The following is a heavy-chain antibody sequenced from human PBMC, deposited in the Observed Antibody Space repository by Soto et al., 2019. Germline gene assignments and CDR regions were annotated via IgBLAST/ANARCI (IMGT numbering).Heavy chain of an antibody. J-gene: IGHJ5*02. Sequence: SETLSLTCTVSGGSISSGDYYWSWIRQPPGKGLEWIGYIYYSGSTYYNPSLKSRVTISVDTSKNKFSLKLSSVTAADTAVYYCAREGGYGDWFDPWGQGTLVTVSS. D-gene: IGHD5-18*01. CDR2: IYYSGST. CDR3: AREGGYGDWFDP. CDR1: GGSISSGDYY. V-gene: IGHV4-30-4*01.